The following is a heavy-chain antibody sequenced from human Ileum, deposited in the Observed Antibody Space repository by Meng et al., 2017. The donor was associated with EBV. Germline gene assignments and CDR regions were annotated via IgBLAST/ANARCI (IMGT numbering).Heavy chain of an antibody. Sequence: HLQLQESGPGLVEPSETPSLTCTISGDSIDTRSLSWGWIRQPPGKGLEWIGNLYYGGSTFYNSSLQSRVTISVDTSKNQLSLKLNSVTAADTAMYYCAKLEHDTFYSFDYWGQGTLVNVSS. J-gene: IGHJ4*02. CDR1: GDSIDTRSLS. CDR3: AKLEHDTFYSFDY. CDR2: LYYGGST. D-gene: IGHD1-1*01. V-gene: IGHV4-39*01.